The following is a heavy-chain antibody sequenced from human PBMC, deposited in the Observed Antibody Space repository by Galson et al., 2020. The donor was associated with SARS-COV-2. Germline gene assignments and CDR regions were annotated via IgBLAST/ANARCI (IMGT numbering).Heavy chain of an antibody. D-gene: IGHD3-10*01. CDR3: ARLPVVRGVDY. CDR2: LYYGGKT. V-gene: IGHV4-59*01. J-gene: IGHJ4*02. CDR1: GGTINIYS. Sequence: ASETLSLTCTVSGGTINIYSWSWIRKSPEKGLEWIGSLYYGGKTNYNPSLESRVTISVDTSKNQFSLKLSSVTAADTALYYCARLPVVRGVDYWGQGILVTVSS.